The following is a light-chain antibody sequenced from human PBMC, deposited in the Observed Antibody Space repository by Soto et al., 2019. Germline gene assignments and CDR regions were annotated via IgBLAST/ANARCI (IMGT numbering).Light chain of an antibody. Sequence: EVVMTQSPDTLSVSPGERATLSCRASHSVSYNFAWYQPKPCQAPRLLIFGASSRATGVPATFSGSGSGTEVTLPISSLQSEDFAIYYCLQNNNWSPPFYTFGHGTQLES. CDR2: GAS. V-gene: IGKV3-15*01. CDR3: LQNNNWSPPFYT. J-gene: IGKJ2*01. CDR1: HSVSYN.